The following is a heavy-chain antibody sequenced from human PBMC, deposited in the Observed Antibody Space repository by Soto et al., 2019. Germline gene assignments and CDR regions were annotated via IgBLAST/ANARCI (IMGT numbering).Heavy chain of an antibody. Sequence: GGSLRLSCAASGFTFSSYAMNWVRQAPGKGLEWVSYISSSSSTIYYADSVKGRFTISRDNAKNSLYLQMNSLRDEDTAVYYCARDPHEDTAMRKPAPFDYWGQGTLVTVSS. J-gene: IGHJ4*02. D-gene: IGHD5-18*01. V-gene: IGHV3-48*02. CDR1: GFTFSSYA. CDR3: ARDPHEDTAMRKPAPFDY. CDR2: ISSSSSTI.